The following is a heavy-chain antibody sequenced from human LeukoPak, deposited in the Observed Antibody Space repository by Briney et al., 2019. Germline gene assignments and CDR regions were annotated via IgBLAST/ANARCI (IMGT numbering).Heavy chain of an antibody. Sequence: GGSLRLSCAASGFTFSSYGMHWVRQAPGKGLEWVAFIRYDGSNKYYADSVKGRFTISRDNSKNTLYLQMNSLRAEDTAVYYCAKGLYYDSTGYYLFDYWGQGTLVTVSS. CDR2: IRYDGSNK. J-gene: IGHJ4*02. CDR3: AKGLYYDSTGYYLFDY. V-gene: IGHV3-30*02. D-gene: IGHD3-22*01. CDR1: GFTFSSYG.